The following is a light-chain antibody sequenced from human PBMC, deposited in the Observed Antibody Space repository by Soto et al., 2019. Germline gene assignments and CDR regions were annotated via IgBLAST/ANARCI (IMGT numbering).Light chain of an antibody. V-gene: IGLV1-44*01. CDR2: SDN. Sequence: QPVLTQPPSESGTPGQRVTISCSGSSSNIGNHTVNWYQVLPGTAPKLLIYSDNQRPSGVPDRFSGSKSGTSASLAISGLQSGDEADYYCATWAGSPVVFGGGTKLTVL. J-gene: IGLJ2*01. CDR3: ATWAGSPVV. CDR1: SSNIGNHT.